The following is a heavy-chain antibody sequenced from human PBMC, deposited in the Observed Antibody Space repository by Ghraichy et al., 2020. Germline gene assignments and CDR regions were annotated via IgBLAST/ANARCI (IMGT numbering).Heavy chain of an antibody. J-gene: IGHJ4*02. CDR1: GFTFSNAW. CDR2: IKSKTDGGTT. CDR3: TTDYELSYDFWSGYKSETFDY. V-gene: IGHV3-15*01. D-gene: IGHD3-3*01. Sequence: GGSLRLSCAASGFTFSNAWMSWVRQAPGKGLEWVGRIKSKTDGGTTDYAAPVKGRFTISRDDSKNTLYLQMNSLKTEDTAVYYCTTDYELSYDFWSGYKSETFDYWGQGTLVTVSS.